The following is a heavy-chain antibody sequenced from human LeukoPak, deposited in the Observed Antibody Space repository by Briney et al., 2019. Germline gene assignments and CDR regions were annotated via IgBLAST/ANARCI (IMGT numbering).Heavy chain of an antibody. CDR2: IKQDGSEK. CDR1: GFTFSNHW. J-gene: IGHJ4*02. Sequence: GGSLRLSCAGSGFTFSNHWMSWVRQAPGKGLEWVANIKQDGSEKYYMDSVKGRFTISRDNAKKSLFLQMNSLRAEDTAVYYCARESNRGTLDYWGQGTLVTASS. V-gene: IGHV3-7*05. D-gene: IGHD2/OR15-2a*01. CDR3: ARESNRGTLDY.